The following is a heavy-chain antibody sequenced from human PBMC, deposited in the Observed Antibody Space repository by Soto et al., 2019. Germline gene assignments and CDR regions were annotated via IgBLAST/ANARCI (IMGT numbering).Heavy chain of an antibody. CDR3: ARAWEAPDCSSTSCPYYYYYYGMDV. CDR1: GFTFSSYS. D-gene: IGHD2-2*01. J-gene: IGHJ6*02. Sequence: PGGSLRLSCAASGFTFSSYSMNWVRQAPGKGLEWVSSISSSSSYIYYADSVKGRFTISRDNAKNSLYLQMNSLRAEDTAVYFCARAWEAPDCSSTSCPYYYYYYGMDVWGQGTTVTVSS. V-gene: IGHV3-21*01. CDR2: ISSSSSYI.